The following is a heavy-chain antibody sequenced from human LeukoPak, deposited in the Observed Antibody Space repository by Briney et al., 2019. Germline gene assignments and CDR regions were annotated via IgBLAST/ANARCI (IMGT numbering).Heavy chain of an antibody. V-gene: IGHV4-39*01. Sequence: PSETLTLTCTVSGGSISSSSYYWGWIRQPPGKGLEWIGSIYYSGNTYYNPSLKSRVTISVDTSKNHFSLKLRPVTAADTAVYYCARHYFMQQLVPLFDYWGQGTLVTVSS. CDR2: IYYSGNT. D-gene: IGHD6-13*01. J-gene: IGHJ4*02. CDR1: GGSISSSSYY. CDR3: ARHYFMQQLVPLFDY.